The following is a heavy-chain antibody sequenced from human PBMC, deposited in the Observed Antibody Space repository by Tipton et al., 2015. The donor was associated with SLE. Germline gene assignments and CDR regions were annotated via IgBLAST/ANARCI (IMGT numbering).Heavy chain of an antibody. CDR3: ASSCGGDCYFDFDY. CDR2: IYYSGST. D-gene: IGHD2-21*01. J-gene: IGHJ4*02. CDR1: GGSISSHY. Sequence: TLSLTCTVSGGSISSHYWSWIRQPPGKGLEWIGYIYYSGSTNYNPSLKSRVTISVDTSKNQFSLKLSSVTAADTAVYYCASSCGGDCYFDFDYWGQGTLVTVSS. V-gene: IGHV4-59*08.